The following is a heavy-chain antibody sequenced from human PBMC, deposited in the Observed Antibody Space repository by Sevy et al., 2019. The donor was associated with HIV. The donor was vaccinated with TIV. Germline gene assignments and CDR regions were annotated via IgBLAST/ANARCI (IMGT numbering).Heavy chain of an antibody. Sequence: GESLKISCTASGFTFGDYAMSWLRQAPGKGLEWVGFIKSKTYGGTTEYAASVKGRFTISRDYSKSIAYLQMNSLKTEDTALYYCSRVQGTISPYNYFGMDVWGQGTTVTVSS. CDR1: GFTFGDYA. J-gene: IGHJ6*02. D-gene: IGHD3-3*01. CDR3: SRVQGTISPYNYFGMDV. V-gene: IGHV3-49*03. CDR2: IKSKTYGGTT.